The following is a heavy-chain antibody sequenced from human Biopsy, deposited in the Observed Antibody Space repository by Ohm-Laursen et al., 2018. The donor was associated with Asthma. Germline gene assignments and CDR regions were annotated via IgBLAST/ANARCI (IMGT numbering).Heavy chain of an antibody. V-gene: IGHV1-24*01. Sequence: ASVKVSCKISGYSLTDLSMHWVRQAPGQGLEWMGGHDHEEGGTVNARRFQGRVTMTEDTSTVTAYMELSSLSSDDTAVYYCASDFPKDYVRYNFQFWGQGTLATVSS. CDR1: GYSLTDLS. CDR3: ASDFPKDYVRYNFQF. CDR2: HDHEEGGT. J-gene: IGHJ4*02. D-gene: IGHD4-17*01.